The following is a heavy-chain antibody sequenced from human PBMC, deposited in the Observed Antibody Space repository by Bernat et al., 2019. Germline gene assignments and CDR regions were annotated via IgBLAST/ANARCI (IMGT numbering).Heavy chain of an antibody. Sequence: QVQLVESGGGVVQPGRSLRLSCAASGFTFSSYGMHWVRQSPGKGLEWVAVISYDGSNKYYADSVKGRFTISRDNSKNTLYLQMNSLRAEDTAVYYCAKDIERWILSQGFDYWGQGTLVTVSS. CDR2: ISYDGSNK. V-gene: IGHV3-30*18. D-gene: IGHD5-18*01. CDR1: GFTFSSYG. J-gene: IGHJ4*02. CDR3: AKDIERWILSQGFDY.